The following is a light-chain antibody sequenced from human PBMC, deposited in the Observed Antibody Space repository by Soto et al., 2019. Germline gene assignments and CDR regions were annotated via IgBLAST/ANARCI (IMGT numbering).Light chain of an antibody. V-gene: IGLV2-11*01. Sequence: QSALTQPRSVSGAPGQSVTISCTGTSSDVGGYNYVSWYQQHPGKAPKLMIYDVSKRPSGVPDRFSGSKSGNTASLTISGLQAEDVADYYCCSYAGRYTFLYVFGTGTKVTVL. CDR1: SSDVGGYNY. CDR2: DVS. J-gene: IGLJ1*01. CDR3: CSYAGRYTFLYV.